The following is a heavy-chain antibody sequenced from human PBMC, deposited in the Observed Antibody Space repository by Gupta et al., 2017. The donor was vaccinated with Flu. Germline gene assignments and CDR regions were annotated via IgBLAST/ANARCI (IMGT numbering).Heavy chain of an antibody. J-gene: IGHJ4*02. D-gene: IGHD6-6*01. CDR1: GYTFTSYY. CDR2: INPSGGST. CDR3: ARPYSSSSRALGFDY. V-gene: IGHV1-46*01. Sequence: QVQLVQSGAEVKKPGASVKVSCKASGYTFTSYYMNWVRQAPGQGLEWMGIINPSGGSTSYAQKFQGRVTMTRDTSTSTVYMELSSLRSEDTAVYYCARPYSSSSRALGFDYWGQGTLVTVSS.